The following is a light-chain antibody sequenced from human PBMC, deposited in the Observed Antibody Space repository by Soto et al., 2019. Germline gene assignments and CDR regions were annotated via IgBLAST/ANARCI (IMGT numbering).Light chain of an antibody. CDR1: SSDIGGYNY. J-gene: IGLJ1*01. Sequence: QSALAQPPSASGSPGQSVAISCTGTSSDIGGYNYVSWFQQHPGKAPKLIIYGVNERPSGVPDRFSGSKSDNTASLTVSGLQAEDEDDYYCCSYAGSKNDVFGTGTKVTVL. CDR2: GVN. CDR3: CSYAGSKNDV. V-gene: IGLV2-8*01.